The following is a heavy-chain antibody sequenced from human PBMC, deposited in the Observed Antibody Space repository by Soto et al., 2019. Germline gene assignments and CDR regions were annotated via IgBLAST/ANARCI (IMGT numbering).Heavy chain of an antibody. D-gene: IGHD3-22*01. CDR2: INHSGST. V-gene: IGHV4-34*01. CDR3: ARESRGVYDSSGYFDY. CDR1: GGSFSGYY. J-gene: IGHJ4*02. Sequence: PSETLSLTCAVYGGSFSGYYWSWIRQPPGKGLEWIGEINHSGSTNYNPSLKSRVTISVDTSKNQFSLKLSSVTAADTAVYYCARESRGVYDSSGYFDYWGQGTLVTVSS.